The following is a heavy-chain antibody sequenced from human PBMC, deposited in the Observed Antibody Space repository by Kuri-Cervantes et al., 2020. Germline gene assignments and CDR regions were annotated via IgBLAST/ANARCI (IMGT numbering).Heavy chain of an antibody. CDR2: IYYSGST. CDR3: ARDGDCSGGSCYPPREDV. V-gene: IGHV4-30-4*08. J-gene: IGHJ6*04. D-gene: IGHD2-15*01. Sequence: SETLSLTCTVSGGSISSYYWSWIRQPPGKGLEWIGYIYYSGSTYYNPSLKSRVTISVDTSKNQFSLKLSSVTAADTAVYYCARDGDCSGGSCYPPREDVWGKGTTVTVSS. CDR1: GGSISSYY.